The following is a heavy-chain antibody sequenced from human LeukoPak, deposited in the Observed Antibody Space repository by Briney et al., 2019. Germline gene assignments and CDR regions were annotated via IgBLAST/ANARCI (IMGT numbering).Heavy chain of an antibody. D-gene: IGHD6-6*01. Sequence: GASVKVSCKASGGTFSSYAISWVRQAPGQGLEWMGGIIPIFGTANYAQKFQGRVTITTDESTSTAYMELSSLRSDDTAVYYCATNLIARPANYWGQGTLVTVSS. CDR2: IIPIFGTA. CDR3: ATNLIARPANY. V-gene: IGHV1-69*05. CDR1: GGTFSSYA. J-gene: IGHJ4*02.